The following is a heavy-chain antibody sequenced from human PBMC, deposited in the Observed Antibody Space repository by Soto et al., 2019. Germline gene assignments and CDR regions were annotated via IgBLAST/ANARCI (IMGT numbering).Heavy chain of an antibody. Sequence: GSLRLSCAASGFTFSSYGMHWVRQAPGKGLEWVAVIWYDGSNKYYADSVKGRFTISRDNSKNTLYLQMNSLRAEDTAVYYCARERIAARYWFDPWGQGTLVTVSS. J-gene: IGHJ5*02. CDR2: IWYDGSNK. CDR3: ARERIAARYWFDP. V-gene: IGHV3-33*01. D-gene: IGHD6-6*01. CDR1: GFTFSSYG.